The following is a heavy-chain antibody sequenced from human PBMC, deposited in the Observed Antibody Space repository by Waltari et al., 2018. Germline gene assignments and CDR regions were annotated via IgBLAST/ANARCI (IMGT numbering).Heavy chain of an antibody. CDR2: IHYSGST. Sequence: QVQLHQWGAGQLKPSETLSLTCAVSGESFLGSFWIWIRRSPGKGLEWLGSIHYSGSTNYNPTLESRLSLSVDTTKKRFSLSLTSVTAADAALYFCARYGEVPASYFFDYWGQGTLVTVSS. J-gene: IGHJ4*01. V-gene: IGHV4-34*01. CDR1: GESFLGSF. CDR3: ARYGEVPASYFFDY. D-gene: IGHD2-21*01.